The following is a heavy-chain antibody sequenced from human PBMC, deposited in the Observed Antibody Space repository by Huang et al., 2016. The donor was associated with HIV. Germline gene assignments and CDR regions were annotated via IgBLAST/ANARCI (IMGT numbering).Heavy chain of an antibody. D-gene: IGHD1-1*01. J-gene: IGHJ3*02. CDR1: GGSFSGYY. CDR2: INHSGRT. CDR3: ARERMMSWLDDHDAFDI. Sequence: QVQLQQWGAGLLKPSETLSLTCAVYGGSFSGYYWSWIRQSPGKGLEWIGEINHSGRTHYNPSRKSRLTISVDTSKNQFSLKLSSVTAADTAVYYCARERMMSWLDDHDAFDIWGQGTMVTVSS. V-gene: IGHV4-34*01.